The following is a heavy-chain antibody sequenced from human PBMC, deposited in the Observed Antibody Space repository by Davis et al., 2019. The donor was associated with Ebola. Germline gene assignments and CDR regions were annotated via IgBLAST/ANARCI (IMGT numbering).Heavy chain of an antibody. CDR1: GGSISSSSYY. Sequence: PSETLSPTCTVSGGSISSSSYYWGWIRQPPGKGLEWIGSIYYSGSTYYNPSLKSRVTITVDTSKNQFSLKLSSVTAADTAVYYCAGVETMISQLPEKTYALFLGGIDYWGQGTLVTVSS. CDR2: IYYSGST. J-gene: IGHJ4*02. D-gene: IGHD3-22*01. CDR3: AGVETMISQLPEKTYALFLGGIDY. V-gene: IGHV4-39*07.